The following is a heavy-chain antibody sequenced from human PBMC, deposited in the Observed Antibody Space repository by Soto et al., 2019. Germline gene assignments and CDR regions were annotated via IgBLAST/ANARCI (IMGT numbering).Heavy chain of an antibody. CDR2: ISGGGAGT. CDR1: GRILRSYA. D-gene: IGHD3-3*01. Sequence: GGSLRLSCVVSGRILRSYAMSWVRQAPGKGLEWVSGISGGGAGTYYADSVKGRFTISRDPSTTTLFLDMYSLGAEDTAIYYCAKGRKPDHDDGLCAFDSWGQGVLVTVSS. V-gene: IGHV3-23*01. J-gene: IGHJ4*02. CDR3: AKGRKPDHDDGLCAFDS.